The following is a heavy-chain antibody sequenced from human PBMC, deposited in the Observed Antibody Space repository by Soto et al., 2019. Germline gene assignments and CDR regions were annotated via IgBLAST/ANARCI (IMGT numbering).Heavy chain of an antibody. CDR3: ARENVLLWFGELLQQWYFDL. J-gene: IGHJ2*01. CDR2: IYYSGNT. V-gene: IGHV4-59*01. Sequence: QVQLQESGPGLVKPSETLSLTCTVSGGSISSYYWSWIRQPPGKGLEWIRYIYYSGNTNYNPSLNCRVTISIDTSKNQFALKLSSVTAADTAVYYCARENVLLWFGELLQQWYFDLWGRGTLVTVSS. D-gene: IGHD3-10*01. CDR1: GGSISSYY.